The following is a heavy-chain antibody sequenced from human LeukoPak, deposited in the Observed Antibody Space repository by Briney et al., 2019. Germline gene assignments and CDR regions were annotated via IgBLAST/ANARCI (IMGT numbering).Heavy chain of an antibody. CDR2: ISYDGSNE. Sequence: GGSLRLSCAASGFTFSSYAMHWVRQAPGKGLEWVAVISYDGSNEYYADSVKGRFTISRDNSKNTLYLQMNSLRAEDTAVYYCAREGITIFGVVIYYYYYGMDVWGQGTTVTVSS. J-gene: IGHJ6*02. CDR3: AREGITIFGVVIYYYYYGMDV. CDR1: GFTFSSYA. V-gene: IGHV3-30-3*01. D-gene: IGHD3-3*01.